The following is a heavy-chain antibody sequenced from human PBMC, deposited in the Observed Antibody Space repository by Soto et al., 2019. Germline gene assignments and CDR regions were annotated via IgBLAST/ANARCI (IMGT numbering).Heavy chain of an antibody. J-gene: IGHJ4*02. CDR1: GYSFTNYW. CDR2: IYPGDSDT. D-gene: IGHD3-3*01. V-gene: IGHV5-51*01. Sequence: GEGLKISWKGSGYSFTNYWIGWVRQMPGKGVEWMGIIYPGDSDTRYSQSLQGQVTISAPTSITPAYLQWSSLKASATALYSSSRHRLRFLYQEPFDYWGQGTLVTVSS. CDR3: SRHRLRFLYQEPFDY.